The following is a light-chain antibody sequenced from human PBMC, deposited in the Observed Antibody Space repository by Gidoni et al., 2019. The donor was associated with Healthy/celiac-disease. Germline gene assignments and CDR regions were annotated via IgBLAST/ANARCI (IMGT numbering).Light chain of an antibody. J-gene: IGKJ4*01. CDR3: QQSYSTLT. CDR1: QSISSY. CDR2: AAS. Sequence: DIQMTQSPSSLSASVGDRVTITCRASQSISSYLNWYQQKPGKAPKLLIYAASSLQSGVPSRFSGSGSGTDFTLTISSLQPEDFATYYCQQSYSTLTGGGGTKVESK. V-gene: IGKV1-39*01.